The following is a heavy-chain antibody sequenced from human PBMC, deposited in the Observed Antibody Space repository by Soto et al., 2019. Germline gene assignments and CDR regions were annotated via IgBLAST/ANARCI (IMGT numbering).Heavy chain of an antibody. Sequence: VASVKVSCKTSGYNFVSNHIHWVRQTPAQGLEWMGIINPIDGSISYAQKFRGRVTVTRDTPTSSVYMELRGLTPADTAVYFCARDLFGSWTIDYWGPGTLVTVSS. V-gene: IGHV1-46*01. CDR1: GYNFVSNH. J-gene: IGHJ4*02. CDR3: ARDLFGSWTIDY. D-gene: IGHD6-13*01. CDR2: INPIDGSI.